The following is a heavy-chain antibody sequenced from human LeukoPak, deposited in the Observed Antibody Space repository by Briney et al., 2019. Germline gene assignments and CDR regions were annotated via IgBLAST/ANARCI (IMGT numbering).Heavy chain of an antibody. CDR1: GYTFTSYG. V-gene: IGHV1-18*01. D-gene: IGHD1-20*01. Sequence: ASVKVSCKASGYTFTSYGISWVRQAPGQGLEWMGWISAYNGNTNYAQKLQGRVTMTTDTSTSTAYMELRSLRSEDTAVYYCARGPDIPRGITGTPPHPFDIWGQGTMVTVSS. J-gene: IGHJ3*02. CDR2: ISAYNGNT. CDR3: ARGPDIPRGITGTPPHPFDI.